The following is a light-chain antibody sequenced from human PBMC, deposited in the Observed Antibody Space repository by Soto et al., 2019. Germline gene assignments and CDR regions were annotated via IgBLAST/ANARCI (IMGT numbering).Light chain of an antibody. V-gene: IGKV3-20*01. J-gene: IGKJ4*01. Sequence: DIELTQARGTGNLCRGERATLSCKASQSVSDYLAWYQQKPGQAPRLLIYGASTRATGIPDKFSGSGSGTDFSLTISRLEPEDFAVYYCQHYDNSFLTFGGGTKVDIK. CDR2: GAS. CDR1: QSVSDY. CDR3: QHYDNSFLT.